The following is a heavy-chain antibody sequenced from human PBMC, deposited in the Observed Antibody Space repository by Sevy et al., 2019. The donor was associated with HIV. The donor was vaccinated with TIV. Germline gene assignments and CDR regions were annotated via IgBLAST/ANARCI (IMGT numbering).Heavy chain of an antibody. J-gene: IGHJ4*02. Sequence: GGSLRLSCAASGFTFYDYGMSWVRQAPGKGLEWVSGVNWNGGSTAYADSVKGRFTISRDNAKNSLYLQMNNLRAEDTALYYCARVSGQQLVGGSFDYWGQGTLVTVSS. V-gene: IGHV3-20*04. CDR3: ARVSGQQLVGGSFDY. CDR1: GFTFYDYG. CDR2: VNWNGGST. D-gene: IGHD6-13*01.